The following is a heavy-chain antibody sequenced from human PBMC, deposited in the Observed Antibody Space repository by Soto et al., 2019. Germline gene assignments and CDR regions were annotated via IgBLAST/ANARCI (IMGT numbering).Heavy chain of an antibody. Sequence: PGGSLILSCSASGFTFSIYAMNWVRQAPGKGLVWVSRISGDGRTTSHADSVKGRFTISRDNAKNTLYLQMNSLRVEDTAVYYCARGVPNCSSSSCYFDFWGQGILVTVSS. V-gene: IGHV3-74*01. CDR2: ISGDGRTT. CDR3: ARGVPNCSSSSCYFDF. D-gene: IGHD2-2*01. CDR1: GFTFSIYA. J-gene: IGHJ4*02.